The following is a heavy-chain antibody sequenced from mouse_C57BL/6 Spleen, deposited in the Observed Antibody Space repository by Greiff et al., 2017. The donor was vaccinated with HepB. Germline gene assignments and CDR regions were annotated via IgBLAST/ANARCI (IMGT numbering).Heavy chain of an antibody. CDR2: INPNNGGT. D-gene: IGHD1-1*01. V-gene: IGHV1-26*01. J-gene: IGHJ2*01. Sequence: EVKLQQSGPELVKPGASVKISCKASGYTFTDYYMNWVKQSHGKSLEWIGDINPNNGGTSYNQKFKGKATLTVDKSSSTAYMELRSLTSEDSAVYYCASLLYGSSYLDYWGQGTTLTVSS. CDR1: GYTFTDYY. CDR3: ASLLYGSSYLDY.